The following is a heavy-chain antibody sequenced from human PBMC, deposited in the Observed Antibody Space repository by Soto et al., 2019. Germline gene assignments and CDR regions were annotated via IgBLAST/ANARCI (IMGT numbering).Heavy chain of an antibody. D-gene: IGHD6-19*01. J-gene: IGHJ4*02. V-gene: IGHV3-11*06. Sequence: GGSLRLSCAASGFTFSDFYMNWIRQAPGKGLEWVSYISGSSTDTNYADSVKGRFTVSRDNAKNSLYLQMNSLRAEDTAVYYCVKDARLAEYWGQGTQVTVSS. CDR2: ISGSSTDT. CDR3: VKDARLAEY. CDR1: GFTFSDFY.